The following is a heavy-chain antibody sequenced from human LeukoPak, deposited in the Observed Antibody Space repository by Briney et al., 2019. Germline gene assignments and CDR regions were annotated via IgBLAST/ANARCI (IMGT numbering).Heavy chain of an antibody. Sequence: ASVKVSCKASGYTFTSYGISWVRQAPGQGLEWMGWISAYNGNTNHAQKLQGRVTMTTDTSTSTAYMELRSLRSDDTAVYYCARDGGYSSSWNDFDYWGQGTLVTVSS. J-gene: IGHJ4*02. D-gene: IGHD6-13*01. CDR1: GYTFTSYG. V-gene: IGHV1-18*01. CDR2: ISAYNGNT. CDR3: ARDGGYSSSWNDFDY.